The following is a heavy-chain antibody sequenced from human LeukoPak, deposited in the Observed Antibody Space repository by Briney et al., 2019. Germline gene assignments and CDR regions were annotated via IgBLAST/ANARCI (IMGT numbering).Heavy chain of an antibody. D-gene: IGHD3-22*01. CDR2: IYSGGNT. J-gene: IGHJ4*02. Sequence: PGGSLRLSCAASGFTLSRNYMSWVRQAPGKGLEWVSVIYSGGNTYYADSVKGRFTISRDNSKNTLCLQMNDLRAEDTAVYYCARTPRPEYFSDSSGFDYWGQGTLVTVSS. V-gene: IGHV3-66*01. CDR3: ARTPRPEYFSDSSGFDY. CDR1: GFTLSRNY.